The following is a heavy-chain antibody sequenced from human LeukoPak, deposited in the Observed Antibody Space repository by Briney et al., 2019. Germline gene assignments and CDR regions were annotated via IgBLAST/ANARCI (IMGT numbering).Heavy chain of an antibody. V-gene: IGHV3-48*03. CDR1: GFTFSSYE. J-gene: IGHJ6*03. CDR3: ARERGYVDV. Sequence: GGSLRLSCAASGFTFSSYEMNWVRQAPGRGLEWVSYISSSGSTIYYADSVKGRFTISRDNAKNSLYLQMNSLRAEDTAVYYCARERGYVDVWGKGTTVTVSS. CDR2: ISSSGSTI.